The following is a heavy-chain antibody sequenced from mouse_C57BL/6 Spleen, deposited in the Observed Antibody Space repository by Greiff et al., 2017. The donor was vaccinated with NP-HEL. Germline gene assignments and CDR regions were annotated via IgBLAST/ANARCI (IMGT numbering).Heavy chain of an antibody. D-gene: IGHD1-1*01. CDR3: ARYGLLRSSWFAY. CDR2: INPSNGGT. Sequence: VQLQQPGTELVKPGASVKLSCKASGYTFTSYWMHWVKQRPGQGLEWIGNINPSNGGTNYNEKFKSKATLTVDKSSSTAYMQLSSLTAEDSAVYYCARYGLLRSSWFAYWGQGTLVTVSA. CDR1: GYTFTSYW. J-gene: IGHJ3*01. V-gene: IGHV1-53*01.